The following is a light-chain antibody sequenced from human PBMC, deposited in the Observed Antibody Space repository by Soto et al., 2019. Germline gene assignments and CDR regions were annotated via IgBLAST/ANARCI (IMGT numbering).Light chain of an antibody. CDR1: QSISSW. CDR2: DAS. Sequence: DIQMTRSPSTLSASVGDRVTITCRASQSISSWLAWYQQKPGKAPKLLIYDASSLESGVPSRFSGSGSGTEFTLTISSLQPDDFANYYCQQYNSYWTLGQGTKVDIK. J-gene: IGKJ1*01. V-gene: IGKV1-5*01. CDR3: QQYNSYWT.